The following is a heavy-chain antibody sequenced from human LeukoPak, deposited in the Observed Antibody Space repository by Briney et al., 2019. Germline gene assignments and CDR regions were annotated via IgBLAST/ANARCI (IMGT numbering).Heavy chain of an antibody. CDR1: GYTFTSYG. Sequence: ASVKVSCKAPGYTFTSYGISWVRQAPGQGLEWMGWISAYNGNTNYAQKLQGRVTMTTDTSTSTAYMELTSLRSDDTAVYYCARDESSSSWLYYWGQGTLVTVSS. CDR3: ARDESSSSWLYY. V-gene: IGHV1-18*01. J-gene: IGHJ4*02. D-gene: IGHD6-13*01. CDR2: ISAYNGNT.